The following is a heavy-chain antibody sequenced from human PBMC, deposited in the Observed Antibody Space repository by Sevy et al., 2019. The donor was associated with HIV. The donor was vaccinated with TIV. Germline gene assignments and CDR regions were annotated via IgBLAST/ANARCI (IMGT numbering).Heavy chain of an antibody. Sequence: GGSLRLSCAASGFTFSNYAMSWVRQSPGKGLEWVSSIRISGGNTYYADSVKGRFTISRDNSKNTLYLQMNSLRAEDTAVYYCAKEWTQLSDWYGELDYWGQGSLVTVSS. CDR3: AKEWTQLSDWYGELDY. D-gene: IGHD6-19*01. CDR1: GFTFSNYA. V-gene: IGHV3-23*01. CDR2: IRISGGNT. J-gene: IGHJ4*02.